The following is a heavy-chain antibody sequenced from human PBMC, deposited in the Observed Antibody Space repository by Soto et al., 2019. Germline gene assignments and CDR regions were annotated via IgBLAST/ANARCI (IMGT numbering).Heavy chain of an antibody. J-gene: IGHJ6*02. D-gene: IGHD5-18*01. Sequence: GASVKVSCKASGGTFSSYAISWVRQAPGQGLELMGGIIPIFGTANYAQKFQGRVTITADESTSTAYMELSSLRSEGTAVYYCATQGLPTYYYYGMDAWGQGTTVTVSS. CDR3: ATQGLPTYYYYGMDA. CDR1: GGTFSSYA. V-gene: IGHV1-69*13. CDR2: IIPIFGTA.